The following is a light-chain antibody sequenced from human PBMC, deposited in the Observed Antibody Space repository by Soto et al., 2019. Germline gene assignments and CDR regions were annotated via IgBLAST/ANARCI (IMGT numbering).Light chain of an antibody. Sequence: EIVLTQAPATLSLSPGERATVSCRSSQSVSSYLAWYQQKPGQAPRLLIYDASNRATGIPARFSASGSGTDFTLTISGLEDEDFAVYYCQQRGVWPLTFGGGTKVDIK. J-gene: IGKJ4*01. CDR1: QSVSSY. CDR3: QQRGVWPLT. V-gene: IGKV3-11*01. CDR2: DAS.